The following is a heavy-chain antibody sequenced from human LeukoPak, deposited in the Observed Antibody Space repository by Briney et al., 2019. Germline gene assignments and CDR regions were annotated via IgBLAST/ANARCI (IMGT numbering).Heavy chain of an antibody. CDR2: INSDGGST. CDR1: GFTFNSYW. D-gene: IGHD2-8*01. Sequence: GGSLRLSCAASGFTFNSYWMHWVRQAPGKGLVWVSRINSDGGSTSYADSVKGRFTISRDNAKNTLYLQMNSLRAEDTAVYYCARAPRYCSNGVCYFYYGMDVWGQGTTVTVSS. V-gene: IGHV3-74*01. J-gene: IGHJ6*02. CDR3: ARAPRYCSNGVCYFYYGMDV.